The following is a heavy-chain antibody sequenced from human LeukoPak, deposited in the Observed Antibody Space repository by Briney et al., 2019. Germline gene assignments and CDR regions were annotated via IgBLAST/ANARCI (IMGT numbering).Heavy chain of an antibody. D-gene: IGHD1-26*01. J-gene: IGHJ4*02. Sequence: GGSLRLSCAASGFTFSSYGMHWVRQAPGKGLEWVAVISYDGSNKYYADSVKGRFTISRDNSKNTLYLQMNSLRAEDTAVYYCAKDLQVGAPGHWGQGTLVTVSS. CDR1: GFTFSSYG. CDR2: ISYDGSNK. CDR3: AKDLQVGAPGH. V-gene: IGHV3-30*18.